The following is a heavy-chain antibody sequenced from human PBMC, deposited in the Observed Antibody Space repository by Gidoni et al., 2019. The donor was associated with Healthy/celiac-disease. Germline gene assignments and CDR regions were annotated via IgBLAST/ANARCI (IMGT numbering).Heavy chain of an antibody. Sequence: EVQLVESGGGLVKPGRSLRLSCTASGFTFGDYAMSWFRQAPGKGLEWVGFIRSKAYGGTTEYAASVKGRFTISRDDSKSIAYLQMNSLKTEDTAVYYCTRWVRVGATHFDYWGQGTLVTVSS. V-gene: IGHV3-49*05. CDR3: TRWVRVGATHFDY. J-gene: IGHJ4*02. D-gene: IGHD1-26*01. CDR1: GFTFGDYA. CDR2: IRSKAYGGTT.